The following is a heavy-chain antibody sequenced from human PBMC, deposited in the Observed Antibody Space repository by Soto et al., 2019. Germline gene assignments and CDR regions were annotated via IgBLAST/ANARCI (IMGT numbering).Heavy chain of an antibody. CDR3: ATDWYSTSWWEIDY. CDR1: GYTFTSYA. Sequence: QVQLVQSGAEVRKPGASVKVSCKTSGYTFTSYAIHWVRQAPGQRIEWMGWINGGNTNTKYSQKFQGRVTITRDTSASTAYIELSSLRSEDTAVYYCATDWYSTSWWEIDYWGQGTLVTVSS. CDR2: INGGNTNT. J-gene: IGHJ4*02. V-gene: IGHV1-3*01. D-gene: IGHD6-13*01.